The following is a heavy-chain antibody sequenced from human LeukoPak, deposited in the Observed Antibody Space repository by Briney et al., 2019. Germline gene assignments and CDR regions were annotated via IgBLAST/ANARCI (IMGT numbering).Heavy chain of an antibody. CDR1: GGSISSNW. D-gene: IGHD3-22*01. Sequence: SETLSLTCTVSGGSISSNWWSWVRQPPGKGLEWIGEIYHSGSTNYNPSLKSRVTISVDKSKNQFSLKLSSVTAADTAVYYCARDYYDSSGYYQGYAFDIWGQGTMVTVSS. V-gene: IGHV4-4*02. J-gene: IGHJ3*02. CDR3: ARDYYDSSGYYQGYAFDI. CDR2: IYHSGST.